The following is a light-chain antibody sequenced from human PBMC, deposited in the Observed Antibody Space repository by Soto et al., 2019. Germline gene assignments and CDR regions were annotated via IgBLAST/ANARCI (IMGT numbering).Light chain of an antibody. Sequence: EIVMTQSPGTLSVSPGERVTLSCRASQSVSSDLAWYQQKPGQAPRLLIYDASNRATGIPARFSGSGSGTDFTLTISSLEPEDFAVYYCQQRSNWPPITFGQGTRLEIK. J-gene: IGKJ5*01. CDR2: DAS. CDR1: QSVSSD. CDR3: QQRSNWPPIT. V-gene: IGKV3-11*01.